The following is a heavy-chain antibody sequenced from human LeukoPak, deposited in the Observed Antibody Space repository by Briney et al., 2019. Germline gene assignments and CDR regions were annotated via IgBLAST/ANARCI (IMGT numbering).Heavy chain of an antibody. V-gene: IGHV4-59*01. J-gene: IGHJ3*01. CDR3: ARGRLGWYVDSFDG. D-gene: IGHD6-19*01. CDR2: IYYSGST. CDR1: GGSISSYY. Sequence: SETLSLTCTVSGGSISSYYWSWIRQPPGKGLEWIGHIYYSGSTNYNPSLKSRVTISVNTSKHQFSMRLSSVTAADTSVYYCARGRLGWYVDSFDGCGQGAMVTVSS.